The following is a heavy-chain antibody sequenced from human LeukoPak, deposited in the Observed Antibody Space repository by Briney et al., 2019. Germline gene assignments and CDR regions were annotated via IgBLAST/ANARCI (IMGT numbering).Heavy chain of an antibody. CDR3: ARVTYGDYGTFDY. CDR2: ISSSGSTI. V-gene: IGHV3-48*03. CDR1: GFTFSSYE. J-gene: IGHJ4*02. D-gene: IGHD4-17*01. Sequence: GGSLRLSCAASGFTFSSYEMNWVRQAPGKGLEWVSYISSSGSTIYYADSVKGRFTISRDNAKNSLYLQMNSLRAEDTAVYYCARVTYGDYGTFDYWGQGTLVTVSS.